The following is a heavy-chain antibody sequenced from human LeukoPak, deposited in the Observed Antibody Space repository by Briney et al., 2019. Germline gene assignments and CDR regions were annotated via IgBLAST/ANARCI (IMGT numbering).Heavy chain of an antibody. J-gene: IGHJ4*02. Sequence: SQTLSLTCAISGDSVSSKSAAWNWIRQSPSRGLEWLGRTYYRSKWYNDYAVSVKSRISVNPDTTKNQFSLQLSSATPEDTAVYYCARAYYDISTGYLDYWGQGTLVTVSP. V-gene: IGHV6-1*01. CDR1: GDSVSSKSAA. CDR2: TYYRSKWYN. D-gene: IGHD3-9*01. CDR3: ARAYYDISTGYLDY.